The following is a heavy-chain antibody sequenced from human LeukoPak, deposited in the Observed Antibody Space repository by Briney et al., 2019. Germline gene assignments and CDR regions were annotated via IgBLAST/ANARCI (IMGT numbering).Heavy chain of an antibody. CDR1: GYTFTSYY. Sequence: ASVKVSCKASGYTFTSYYIHWVRQAPGQGLEWMGILNPSGGGTKYAQKFQGRVTMTRGTPTNTVYMELSNLRTEDTAVYYCASVYLYGMDVWGQGTTVTVSS. V-gene: IGHV1-46*01. J-gene: IGHJ6*02. D-gene: IGHD2-8*01. CDR2: LNPSGGGT. CDR3: ASVYLYGMDV.